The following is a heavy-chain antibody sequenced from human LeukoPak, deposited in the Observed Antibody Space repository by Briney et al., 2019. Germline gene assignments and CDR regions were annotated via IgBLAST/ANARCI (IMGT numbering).Heavy chain of an antibody. CDR2: MNPNSGNT. V-gene: IGHV1-8*01. CDR1: GYTFTSYD. D-gene: IGHD1-1*01. J-gene: IGHJ4*02. Sequence: ASVKVSRKASGYTFTSYDINWVRQATGQGLEWMGWMNPNSGNTGYAQKFQGRVTMTRNTSISTAYMELSSLRSEDTAVYYCARGLNQRQLEIDYWGQGTLVTVSS. CDR3: ARGLNQRQLEIDY.